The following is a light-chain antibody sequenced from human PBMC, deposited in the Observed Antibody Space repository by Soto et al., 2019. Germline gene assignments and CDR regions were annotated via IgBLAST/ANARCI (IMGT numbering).Light chain of an antibody. CDR2: GNS. CDR1: SSNIGAGYD. J-gene: IGLJ1*01. Sequence: QSVLTQPPSVSGAPGQMVTISCTGSSSNIGAGYDVHWYQQLPGTAPKLLIYGNSNRPSGVPDRFSGSKSGTSASLAITGLQAEDEADYYCQSYDSSLSGSYVFGTGTKVTVL. CDR3: QSYDSSLSGSYV. V-gene: IGLV1-40*01.